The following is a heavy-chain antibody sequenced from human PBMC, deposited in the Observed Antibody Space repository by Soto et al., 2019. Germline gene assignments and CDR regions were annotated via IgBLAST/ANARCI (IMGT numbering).Heavy chain of an antibody. CDR3: ARDLGPGYPDY. D-gene: IGHD6-25*01. V-gene: IGHV3-66*01. Sequence: GGSLRLSCAASGFTFSSYGMHWVRQAPGKGLEWVSVIYRSGSTYYADSVKDRFTISRDDSKNTLYLQMNSLRAEDTAMYYCARDLGPGYPDYWGQGTLVTVSS. CDR1: GFTFSSYG. CDR2: IYRSGST. J-gene: IGHJ4*02.